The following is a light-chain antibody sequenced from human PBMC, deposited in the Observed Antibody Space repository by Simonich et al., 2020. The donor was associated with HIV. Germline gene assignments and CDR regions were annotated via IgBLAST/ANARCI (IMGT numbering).Light chain of an antibody. J-gene: IGKJ2*01. CDR1: QSVLYSSNNKNY. CDR3: QQCHSHPHT. V-gene: IGKV4-1*01. CDR2: WAA. Sequence: DIVMTQSPDSLAVSLGERATIYCKSSQSVLYSSNNKNYLAWYQQKPGQPPKLLIYWAATRESGVPDRFSGSGSGTDFTLTISSLQAEDVAVYFCQQCHSHPHTFGQGTKVEIK.